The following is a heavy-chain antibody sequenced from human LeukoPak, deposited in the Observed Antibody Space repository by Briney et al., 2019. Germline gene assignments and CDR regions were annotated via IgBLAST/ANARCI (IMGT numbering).Heavy chain of an antibody. CDR2: IYYSGST. V-gene: IGHV4-39*01. Sequence: SETLSLTCAVSGGSIIRTDSYWGWIRQSPGKGLEWIGSIYYSGSTHYNPSLKSRLTISVDTSKNEFSLGLRFVTIADTAVYYRARNRSDCSGGSCSFTGFDYWGQGTLVSVSS. CDR1: GGSIIRTDSY. D-gene: IGHD2-15*01. J-gene: IGHJ4*02. CDR3: ARNRSDCSGGSCSFTGFDY.